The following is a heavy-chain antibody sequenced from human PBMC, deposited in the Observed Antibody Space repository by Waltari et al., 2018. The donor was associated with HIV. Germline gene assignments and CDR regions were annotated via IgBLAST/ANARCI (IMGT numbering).Heavy chain of an antibody. J-gene: IGHJ4*02. D-gene: IGHD2-2*02. Sequence: QVQLVQSGAEVKKPGSSVKVSCKASGGTFSSYAISWVRQAPGQGLEWMGGIIPIFGTANYAQKFQGRVTITADESTSTAYMELSSLRSEDTAVYYCARGLGCSSTSCYTGNGLFWYWGQGTLVTVSS. CDR2: IIPIFGTA. V-gene: IGHV1-69*01. CDR1: GGTFSSYA. CDR3: ARGLGCSSTSCYTGNGLFWY.